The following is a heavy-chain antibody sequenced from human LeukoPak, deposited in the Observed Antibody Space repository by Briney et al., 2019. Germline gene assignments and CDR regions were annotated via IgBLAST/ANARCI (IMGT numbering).Heavy chain of an antibody. V-gene: IGHV3-30*03. J-gene: IGHJ3*02. CDR3: ARCSTWIQLWLGAFDI. CDR1: GFTFSSYG. D-gene: IGHD5-18*01. CDR2: ISYDGSNK. Sequence: PGRSLRLSCAASGFTFSSYGMHWVRQAPGKGLEWVAVISYDGSNKYYADSVKGRFTISRDNSKNTLYLQMNSLRAEDTAVYYCARCSTWIQLWLGAFDIWGQGTMVTVSS.